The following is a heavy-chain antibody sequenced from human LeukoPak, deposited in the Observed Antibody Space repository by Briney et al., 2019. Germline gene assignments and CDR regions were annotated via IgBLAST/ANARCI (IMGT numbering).Heavy chain of an antibody. CDR1: GFTFSDYY. V-gene: IGHV3-11*04. CDR3: ARDSRYDFWSGYEYNWFDP. Sequence: PGGSLRLSCAASGFTFSDYYMSWIRQAPGKGLEWVSNISSSGSTVYYADSVKGRFTISRDNAKNSLYLQMNSLRAEDTAVYYCARDSRYDFWSGYEYNWFDPWGQGTLVTVSS. J-gene: IGHJ5*02. D-gene: IGHD3-3*01. CDR2: ISSSGSTV.